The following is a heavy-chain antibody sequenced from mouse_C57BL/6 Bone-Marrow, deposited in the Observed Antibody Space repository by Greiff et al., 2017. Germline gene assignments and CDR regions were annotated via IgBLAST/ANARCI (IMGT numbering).Heavy chain of an antibody. D-gene: IGHD1-1*01. CDR2: ISSGGSYT. V-gene: IGHV5-6*01. CDR1: GFTFSSYG. CDR3: ASGYGSSYVWFAY. Sequence: EVLLVESGGDFVKPGGSLKLSCAASGFTFSSYGMSWVRQTPDKRLEWVATISSGGSYTYYPDSVKGRFTISRDNATNTLYLQMSSLTSEDTAMYYGASGYGSSYVWFAYWGQGTLVTVSA. J-gene: IGHJ3*01.